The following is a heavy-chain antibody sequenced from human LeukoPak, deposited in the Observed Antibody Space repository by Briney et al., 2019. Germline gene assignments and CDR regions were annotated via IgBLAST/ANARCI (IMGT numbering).Heavy chain of an antibody. Sequence: GGSLRLSCAASGFTFSSYAMSWVRQAPGKGLEWVSAISGSGGSTYYADSVKGRFTISRDNSKNTLYLQMNSLRAEDTAVYYCARGGVVVDIYYYGMDVWGQGTTVTVSS. CDR2: ISGSGGST. J-gene: IGHJ6*02. CDR1: GFTFSSYA. V-gene: IGHV3-23*01. D-gene: IGHD3-22*01. CDR3: ARGGVVVDIYYYGMDV.